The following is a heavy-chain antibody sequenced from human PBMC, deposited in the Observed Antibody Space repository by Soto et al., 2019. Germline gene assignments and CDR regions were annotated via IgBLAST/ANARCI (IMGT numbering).Heavy chain of an antibody. CDR1: GVSISSHDW. Sequence: QVQLQESGPGLVKPSGTLSLTCAVSGVSISSHDWWTWVRQPPGKGRERIGESHQSWNTNYNSPRESRVTISLDKSKNLFSLQLNSVTVADTAVYYCATRDTGRVYWGQGTLVTVSS. D-gene: IGHD5-18*01. CDR2: SHQSWNT. J-gene: IGHJ4*02. CDR3: ATRDTGRVY. V-gene: IGHV4-4*02.